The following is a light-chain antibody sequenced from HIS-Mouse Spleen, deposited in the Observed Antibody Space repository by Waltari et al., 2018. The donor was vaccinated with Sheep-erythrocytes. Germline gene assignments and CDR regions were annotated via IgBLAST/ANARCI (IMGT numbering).Light chain of an antibody. V-gene: IGLV1-47*01. J-gene: IGLJ3*02. CDR1: SSNIGSNY. Sequence: QSVLTQPPSASGTPGQRVTISCSGSSSNIGSNYVYWYQQLPGTVPKLLIYRNNQRPSGVPDRFSGSKSGTSASLAISGLRSEDEADYYCAAWDDSLSGNWVFGGGTKLTVL. CDR3: AAWDDSLSGNWV. CDR2: RNN.